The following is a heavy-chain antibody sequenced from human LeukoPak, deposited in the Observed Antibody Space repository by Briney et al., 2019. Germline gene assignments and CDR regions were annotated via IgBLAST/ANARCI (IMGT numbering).Heavy chain of an antibody. CDR3: AREWGSMVRGVLDY. D-gene: IGHD3-10*01. J-gene: IGHJ4*02. CDR1: RFAFSSYA. V-gene: IGHV3-30-3*01. Sequence: WGSLRLSCAASRFAFSSYAMHWVRQAPGKGLEWVAVISYDGSNKYYADSVKGRFTISRDNSKNTLYLQMNSLRAEDTAVYYCAREWGSMVRGVLDYWGQGTLVTVSS. CDR2: ISYDGSNK.